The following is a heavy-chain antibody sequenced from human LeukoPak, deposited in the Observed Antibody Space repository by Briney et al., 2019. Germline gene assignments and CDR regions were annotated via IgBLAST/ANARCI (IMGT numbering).Heavy chain of an antibody. CDR2: INPSGGTT. Sequence: ASVKVSCKASGYTFTSYYMHWVRQAPGQGLEWMGMINPSGGTTSYAQKFQGRVTMTRDTSTSTVYMELSSLRSDDTAVYYCARGFQVPAAVPSHFDYWGQGTLVTVSS. D-gene: IGHD2-2*01. CDR1: GYTFTSYY. CDR3: ARGFQVPAAVPSHFDY. J-gene: IGHJ4*02. V-gene: IGHV1-46*01.